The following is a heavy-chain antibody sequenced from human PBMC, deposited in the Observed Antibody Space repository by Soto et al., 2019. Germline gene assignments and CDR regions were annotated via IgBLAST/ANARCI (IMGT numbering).Heavy chain of an antibody. CDR3: ARLPGVFYYDNSDYHFHDY. CDR2: IYPDDNT. V-gene: IGHV3-53*01. D-gene: IGHD3-22*01. Sequence: PGGSLRLSGAASGLSVVGSDINWFRQSPQKGLEWISVIYPDDNTYYAESVRGRFTLSKDSSRNTVSLQMNSLRAEDTAVYYCARLPGVFYYDNSDYHFHDYWGHGTMVTV. CDR1: GLSVVGSD. J-gene: IGHJ4*01.